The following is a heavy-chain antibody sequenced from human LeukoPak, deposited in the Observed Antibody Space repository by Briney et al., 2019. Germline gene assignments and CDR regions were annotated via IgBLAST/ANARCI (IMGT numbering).Heavy chain of an antibody. J-gene: IGHJ3*02. D-gene: IGHD3-22*01. CDR1: GGTFSSYA. CDR2: IIPIFGTA. V-gene: IGHV1-69*01. Sequence: SVKVSCKASGGTFSSYAISWVRQAPGQGLEWMGGIIPIFGTANYAQKFQGRVTITADESTSTAYMELSSLRSEDTAVYYCAGAEREYYYDSSGYYYGAFDIWGQGTMVTVSS. CDR3: AGAEREYYYDSSGYYYGAFDI.